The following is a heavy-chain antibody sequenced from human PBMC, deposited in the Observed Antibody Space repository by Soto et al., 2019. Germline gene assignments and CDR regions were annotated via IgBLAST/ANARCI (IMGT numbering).Heavy chain of an antibody. Sequence: SETLSLTCTVSGGSVSSGSYYWSWIRQPPGKGLEWIGYTYYSGSTNYNPSLKSRVTISVDTSKNQFSLKFTSVTAADTAVYYCAREGRGLVVAAESIWWGCFQHWGQGTPVTVSS. CDR2: TYYSGST. CDR3: AREGRGLVVAAESIWWGCFQH. V-gene: IGHV4-61*01. D-gene: IGHD2-15*01. J-gene: IGHJ1*01. CDR1: GGSVSSGSYY.